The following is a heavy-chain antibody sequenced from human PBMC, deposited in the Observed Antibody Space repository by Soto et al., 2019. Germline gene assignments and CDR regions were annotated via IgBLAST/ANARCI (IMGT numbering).Heavy chain of an antibody. CDR3: SRIAVSGPITGFDY. D-gene: IGHD6-19*01. V-gene: IGHV4-39*01. CDR2: VSYSGST. Sequence: SETLSLTCTASGGSISNSSYLWGWIRQPPGKGLQWIGSVSYSGSTYYNPSLKSRVTISVDTSETQSSLRLSSVTAADTAVYYCSRIAVSGPITGFDYWGQGALVTVSS. J-gene: IGHJ4*02. CDR1: GGSISNSSYL.